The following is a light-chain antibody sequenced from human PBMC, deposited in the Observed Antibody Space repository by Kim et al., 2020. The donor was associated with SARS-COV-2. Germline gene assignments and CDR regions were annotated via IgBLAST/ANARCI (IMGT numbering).Light chain of an antibody. Sequence: VSPGQRVTLSCRASQSIAGNLAWYQQRPGQAPRLLIFGASTRATGIPAMFSGSGSGTDFTLTISRLQSEDFAVYYCQQYDRWPPYTFGQGTKLEI. CDR1: QSIAGN. CDR2: GAS. V-gene: IGKV3-15*01. J-gene: IGKJ2*01. CDR3: QQYDRWPPYT.